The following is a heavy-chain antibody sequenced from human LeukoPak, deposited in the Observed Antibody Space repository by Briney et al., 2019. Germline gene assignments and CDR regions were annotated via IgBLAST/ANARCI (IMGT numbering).Heavy chain of an antibody. D-gene: IGHD3-10*01. J-gene: IGHJ5*02. V-gene: IGHV1-8*01. Sequence: GASVKVSCKASGYTFTSYDINWVRQATGQGLEWMGWMNPNSGNTGYAQKFQGRVTMTRNTSISTAYMELSSLRSEDTAVYYCARNRRWFGVGGNDPWGQGTLVTVSS. CDR2: MNPNSGNT. CDR3: ARNRRWFGVGGNDP. CDR1: GYTFTSYD.